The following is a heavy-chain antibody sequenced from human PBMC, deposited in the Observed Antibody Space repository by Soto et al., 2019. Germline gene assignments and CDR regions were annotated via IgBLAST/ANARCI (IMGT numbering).Heavy chain of an antibody. Sequence: QVQLHESGPGLVKPSETLSLTCTVSGGSISSYYWSWIRQPPGKGLEWIGYIYYSGSTNYNPSLKSRVTISVDTSKNQFSLKLSSVTAADTAVYYCARVVGRWSRFSYYYYGMDVWGQGTTVTVSS. CDR1: GGSISSYY. CDR3: ARVVGRWSRFSYYYYGMDV. J-gene: IGHJ6*02. CDR2: IYYSGST. D-gene: IGHD2-15*01. V-gene: IGHV4-59*01.